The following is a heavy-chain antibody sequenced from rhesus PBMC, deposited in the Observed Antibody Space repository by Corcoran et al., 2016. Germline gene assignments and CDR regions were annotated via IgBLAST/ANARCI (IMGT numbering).Heavy chain of an antibody. CDR1: GGSISSSY. CDR3: ARHPYSGSYFDY. D-gene: IGHD1-44*02. Sequence: QVQLPESGPGLVKPSETLSLTCAVSGGSISSSYWRWLSQAPGKGLECSGRIDSSGSTYNNPSLKSRVTLSVDTPKNRFSLKLSSVTAADTAVYYCARHPYSGSYFDYWGQGVLVTVSS. V-gene: IGHV4S11*01. CDR2: IDSSGST. J-gene: IGHJ4*01.